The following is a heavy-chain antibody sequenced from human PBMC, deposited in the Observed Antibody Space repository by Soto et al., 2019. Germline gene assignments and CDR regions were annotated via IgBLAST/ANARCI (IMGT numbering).Heavy chain of an antibody. D-gene: IGHD6-25*01. CDR1: GFNFHDYT. J-gene: IGHJ6*02. Sequence: GGSLRLSCAASGFNFHDYTVHWVRQSPGKGLEWVSFITWDSGTIHYADSVKGRFTISRDNSKNSLTLEINSLRSEDSGLYFCGKGGFGGYRLDVWGQGTTVTVSS. CDR2: ITWDSGTI. V-gene: IGHV3-43*01. CDR3: GKGGFGGYRLDV.